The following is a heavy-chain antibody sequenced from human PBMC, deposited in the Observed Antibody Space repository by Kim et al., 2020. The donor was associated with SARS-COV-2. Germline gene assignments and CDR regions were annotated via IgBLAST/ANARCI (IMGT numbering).Heavy chain of an antibody. CDR1: GFTFSSYS. Sequence: GGSLRLSCAASGFTFSSYSMNWVRQAPGKGLEWVSYISSSSSTIYYADSVKGRFTISRDNAKNSLYLQMNSLRDEDTAVYYCAPEGGQQLVYYFDYWGQGTLVTVSS. CDR3: APEGGQQLVYYFDY. J-gene: IGHJ4*02. D-gene: IGHD6-13*01. V-gene: IGHV3-48*02. CDR2: ISSSSSTI.